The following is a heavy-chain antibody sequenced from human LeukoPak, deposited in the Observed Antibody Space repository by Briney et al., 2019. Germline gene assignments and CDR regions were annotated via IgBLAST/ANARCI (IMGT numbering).Heavy chain of an antibody. V-gene: IGHV4-59*01. CDR1: GSMYNYY. CDR2: IYYSGST. CDR3: ARGPGMATIKD. J-gene: IGHJ4*02. D-gene: IGHD5-24*01. Sequence: SETQSLTCTVSGSMYNYYWGWIRQPPGKGLESIGNIYYSGSTNYNPSLKSRVTISIDTSKNQFSLNLSSVTAADTAVYYCARGPGMATIKDWGQGILVTVSS.